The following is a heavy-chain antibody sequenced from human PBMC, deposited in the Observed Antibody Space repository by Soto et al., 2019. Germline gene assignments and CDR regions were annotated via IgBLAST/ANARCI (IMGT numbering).Heavy chain of an antibody. J-gene: IGHJ4*02. Sequence: GGSLRLSCAASGFTFSSYAMSWVRQAPGKGLEWVSAISGSGGSTYYADSVKGRFTISRDNSKNTLYLQMNSLRAEDTAVYYCARKRMVRGVSPSTWFDYWGQGTLVTVS. CDR2: ISGSGGST. D-gene: IGHD3-10*01. CDR1: GFTFSSYA. CDR3: ARKRMVRGVSPSTWFDY. V-gene: IGHV3-23*01.